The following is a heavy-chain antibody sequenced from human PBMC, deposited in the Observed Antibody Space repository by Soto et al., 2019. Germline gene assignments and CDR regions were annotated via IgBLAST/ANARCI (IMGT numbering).Heavy chain of an antibody. CDR2: ISSSSSTI. D-gene: IGHD4-17*01. J-gene: IGHJ4*02. V-gene: IGHV3-48*01. CDR3: ARVGGWDYGGNSDY. Sequence: EVQLVESGGGLVQPGGSLRLSCAASGFTFSSYSMNWVRKAPGKGLEWVSYISSSSSTIYYADSVKGRFTISRDNAKNSLYLQMNSLRAEDTAVYYCARVGGWDYGGNSDYWGQGALVTVSS. CDR1: GFTFSSYS.